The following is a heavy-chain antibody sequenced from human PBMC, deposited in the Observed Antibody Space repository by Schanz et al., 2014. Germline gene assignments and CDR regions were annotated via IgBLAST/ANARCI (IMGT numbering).Heavy chain of an antibody. Sequence: QVQLVQSGTQVKKPGASVKVSCKASGYTLSAYSLHWVRQAPGQGLEWMGIVNPSVRGTHFAREFQGRVTVTSDTSTSTVYMELSGLRSEDTAVYYCASSGAGYSSSWDFDDWGQGTLVTVSS. CDR1: GYTLSAYS. V-gene: IGHV1-46*01. J-gene: IGHJ4*02. D-gene: IGHD6-13*01. CDR3: ASSGAGYSSSWDFDD. CDR2: VNPSVRGT.